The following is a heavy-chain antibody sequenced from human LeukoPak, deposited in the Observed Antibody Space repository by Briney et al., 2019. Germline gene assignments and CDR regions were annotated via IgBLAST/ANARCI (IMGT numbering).Heavy chain of an antibody. J-gene: IGHJ2*01. V-gene: IGHV4-59*12. Sequence: PSETLSLTCTVSGGSISSYYWSWIRQPPGKGLEWIGYIYYSGSTNYNPSLKSRVTISVDTSKNQFSLKLSSVTAADTAVYYCAKDLLVPRRPGYFDLWGRGTLVTVSS. D-gene: IGHD6-13*01. CDR3: AKDLLVPRRPGYFDL. CDR2: IYYSGST. CDR1: GGSISSYY.